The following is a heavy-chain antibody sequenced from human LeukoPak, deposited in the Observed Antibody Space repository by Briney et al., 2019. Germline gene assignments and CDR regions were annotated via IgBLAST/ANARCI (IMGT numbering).Heavy chain of an antibody. CDR1: GFTVSSNY. D-gene: IGHD5-18*01. CDR3: ARDFYSYGAYYFDY. J-gene: IGHJ4*02. CDR2: IYSGGST. V-gene: IGHV3-53*05. Sequence: GGSLRLSCAASGFTVSSNYMSWVRQAPGKGLEWVSVIYSGGSTYYADSVKGRFTISRGNSKNTLYLQMNSLRAEDTAVYYRARDFYSYGAYYFDYWGQGTLVTVSS.